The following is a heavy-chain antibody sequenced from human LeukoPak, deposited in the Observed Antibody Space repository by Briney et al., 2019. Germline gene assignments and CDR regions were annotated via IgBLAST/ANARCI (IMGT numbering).Heavy chain of an antibody. CDR3: AKASAYYDILS. D-gene: IGHD3-9*01. CDR2: INHSGST. V-gene: IGHV4-34*01. J-gene: IGHJ4*02. CDR1: GESFSGYY. Sequence: SETLSLTCAVYGESFSGYYWSWIRQPPGKGLEWIGEINHSGSTNYNPSLKSRVTISVGTSKNQFSLKLSSVTAADTAVYYCAKASAYYDILSWGQGTLVTVSS.